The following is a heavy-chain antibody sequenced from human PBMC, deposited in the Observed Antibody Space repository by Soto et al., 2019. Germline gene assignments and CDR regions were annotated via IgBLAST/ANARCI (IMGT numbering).Heavy chain of an antibody. V-gene: IGHV3-30-3*01. CDR2: ISADGNSK. CDR1: GFTFSNYA. CDR3: AGDPQGPYCYIDY. D-gene: IGHD2-15*01. Sequence: PGGSLRLSCAASGFTFSNYAMHWVRQAPGQGLEWVAIISADGNSKHYADSVKGRFTISRDNSRNTLFLQVNSLRPEDTAVYYCAGDPQGPYCYIDYWGQGTPVTVSS. J-gene: IGHJ4*02.